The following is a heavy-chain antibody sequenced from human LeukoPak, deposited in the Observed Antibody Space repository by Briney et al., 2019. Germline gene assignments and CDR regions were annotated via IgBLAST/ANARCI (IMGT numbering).Heavy chain of an antibody. Sequence: PSETLSLTCTVSGGSIGSYYWSWIRQPPGKGLEWIGFIYYSGSINQNPSLKSRVTISVDTSKNQFSLKLSSVTAADTAVYYCARHGSRYTSGWFEGEGYFDYWGQGTLVTVSS. J-gene: IGHJ4*02. CDR1: GGSIGSYY. V-gene: IGHV4-59*08. CDR3: ARHGSRYTSGWFEGEGYFDY. CDR2: IYYSGSI. D-gene: IGHD6-19*01.